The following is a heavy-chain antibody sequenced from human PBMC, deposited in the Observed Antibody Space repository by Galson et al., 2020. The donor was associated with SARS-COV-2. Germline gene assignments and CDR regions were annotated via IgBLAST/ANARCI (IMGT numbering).Heavy chain of an antibody. Sequence: SETLSLTCAVYGGSFSDYYWTWIRQPPGKGLEWIGEVHHSGTTNYNSSLKSRVNISVDTSKNQFSLKLSSVTAADTAVYYCAGGNRDINMILVVSTAGDYHVDGWGQGTLVSVAS. D-gene: IGHD3-22*01. CDR1: GGSFSDYY. V-gene: IGHV4-34*01. CDR3: AGGNRDINMILVVSTAGDYHVDG. J-gene: IGHJ4*02. CDR2: VHHSGTT.